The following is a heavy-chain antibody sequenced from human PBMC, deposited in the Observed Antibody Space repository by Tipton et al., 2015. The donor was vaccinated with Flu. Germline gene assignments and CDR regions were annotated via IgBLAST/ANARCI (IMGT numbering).Heavy chain of an antibody. D-gene: IGHD3-3*01. J-gene: IGHJ4*02. CDR3: AGLRFLEWEAEGPFDY. CDR1: GGSFSGYY. CDR2: INHSGST. V-gene: IGHV4-34*01. Sequence: TLSLTCAVYGGSFSGYYWSWIRQPPGKGLEWIGEINHSGSTNYNPSLKSRVTISVDTSKNQFSLKLSSVTAADTAVYYCAGLRFLEWEAEGPFDYWGQGTLVTVSS.